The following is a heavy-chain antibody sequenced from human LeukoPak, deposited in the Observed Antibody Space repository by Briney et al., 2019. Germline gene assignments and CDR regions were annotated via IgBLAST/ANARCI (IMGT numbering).Heavy chain of an antibody. CDR2: ISAYNGNT. CDR3: ARDLGVRYGGYDFDY. D-gene: IGHD5-12*01. Sequence: ASVKVSCKASGYTFTSYGISWVRQAPGQGLEWMGWISAYNGNTNYAQKLQGRVTMTTDTSTSTAYMELRSLRSDDTAVYYCARDLGVRYGGYDFDYWGQGTLVTVSS. J-gene: IGHJ4*02. CDR1: GYTFTSYG. V-gene: IGHV1-18*04.